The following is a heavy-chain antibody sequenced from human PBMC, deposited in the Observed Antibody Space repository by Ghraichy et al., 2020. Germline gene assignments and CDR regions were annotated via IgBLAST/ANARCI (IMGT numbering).Heavy chain of an antibody. D-gene: IGHD6-19*01. CDR1: GGSISSYY. J-gene: IGHJ4*02. CDR3: ARVSSGWSDTFDY. Sequence: SQTLSLTCTVSGGSISSYYWSWIRQPPGKGLEWIGYIYYSGSTNYNPSLKSRVTISVDTSKNQFSLKLSSVTAADTAVYYCARVSSGWSDTFDYWGQGTLVTVSS. CDR2: IYYSGST. V-gene: IGHV4-59*01.